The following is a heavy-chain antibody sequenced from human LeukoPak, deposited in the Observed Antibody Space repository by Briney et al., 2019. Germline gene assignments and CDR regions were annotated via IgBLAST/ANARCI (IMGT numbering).Heavy chain of an antibody. D-gene: IGHD6-6*01. Sequence: ASVKVSCKVSGYTLTELSMHWVRQAPGKGLEWMGGFDPEDGETIYAQKFQGRVTMTEDTSTDTAYMELSSLRSEDTAVYYCATDLVHEYSNRGYYYMDVWGKGTTVTVSS. V-gene: IGHV1-24*01. CDR2: FDPEDGET. J-gene: IGHJ6*03. CDR3: ATDLVHEYSNRGYYYMDV. CDR1: GYTLTELS.